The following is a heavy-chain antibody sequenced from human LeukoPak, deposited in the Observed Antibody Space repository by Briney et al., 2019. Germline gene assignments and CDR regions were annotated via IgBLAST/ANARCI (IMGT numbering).Heavy chain of an antibody. CDR1: GGSFSGYY. D-gene: IGHD3-3*02. J-gene: IGHJ4*02. Sequence: SETLSLTCAVYGGSFSGYYWSWIRQPPGKGLEWIGEINHSGSTNYNPSLKSRVTISVDTSKNQFSLKLSSVTAADTAVYYCARRIRSRDDGKYYFDYWGQGTLVTVSS. V-gene: IGHV4-34*01. CDR2: INHSGST. CDR3: ARRIRSRDDGKYYFDY.